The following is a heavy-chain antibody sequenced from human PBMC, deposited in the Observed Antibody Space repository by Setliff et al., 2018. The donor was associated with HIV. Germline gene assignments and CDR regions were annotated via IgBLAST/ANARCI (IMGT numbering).Heavy chain of an antibody. CDR1: GFTFSDYY. Sequence: PGGSLRLSCAASGFTFSDYYMSWVRQAPGKGLEWVSVLSGSGGSTYYADSVKGRFTISRDNSKNTLYLQMNSLTDADTALYYCVKVPGSGIVRYFDYWGQGTLVTVSS. V-gene: IGHV3-23*01. J-gene: IGHJ4*02. D-gene: IGHD3-22*01. CDR2: LSGSGGST. CDR3: VKVPGSGIVRYFDY.